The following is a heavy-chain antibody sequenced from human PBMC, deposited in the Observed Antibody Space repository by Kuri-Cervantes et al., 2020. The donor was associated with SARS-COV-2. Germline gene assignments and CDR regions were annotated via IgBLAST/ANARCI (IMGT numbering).Heavy chain of an antibody. V-gene: IGHV1-8*01. J-gene: IGHJ4*03. Sequence: ASVKVSCKASGYTFTSYDINWVRQATGQGLEWMGWMNPNSGNTGYAQKFQGRVTITRDTSASTAYMELSSLRSEDTAVFYCAREGDYCSGYPFDYWGQGTMVTVSS. CDR1: GYTFTSYD. CDR3: AREGDYCSGYPFDY. D-gene: IGHD2-15*01. CDR2: MNPNSGNT.